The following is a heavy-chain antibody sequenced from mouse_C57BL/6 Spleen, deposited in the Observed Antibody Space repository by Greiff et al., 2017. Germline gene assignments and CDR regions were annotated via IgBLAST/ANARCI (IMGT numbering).Heavy chain of an antibody. J-gene: IGHJ4*01. D-gene: IGHD1-1*01. CDR3: ARDGYGSSPYWAMDY. CDR1: GYSITSGYY. Sequence: DVKLQESGPGLVKPSQSLSLTCSVTGYSITSGYYWNWIRQFPGNKLEWMGYISYDGSNNYNPSLKNRISITRDTSKNQFFLKFNSVTTEDTATYYCARDGYGSSPYWAMDYWGQGTSVTVSS. V-gene: IGHV3-6*01. CDR2: ISYDGSN.